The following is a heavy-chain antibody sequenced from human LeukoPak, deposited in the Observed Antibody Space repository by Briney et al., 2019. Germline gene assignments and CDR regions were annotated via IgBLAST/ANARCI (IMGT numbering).Heavy chain of an antibody. J-gene: IGHJ4*02. CDR1: GFTFSNYG. CDR3: ARGGTSGYSSTRHFWGGNYYFDY. V-gene: IGHV3-7*01. CDR2: INQDGSEK. D-gene: IGHD2-2*01. Sequence: GGSLRLSCAASGFTFSNYGIHWVRQAPGQGLEWVANINQDGSEKYYLDSAKGRFTISRDNARNSLYLHVNSLRAEDTAVYYCARGGTSGYSSTRHFWGGNYYFDYWGQGSLVTVSS.